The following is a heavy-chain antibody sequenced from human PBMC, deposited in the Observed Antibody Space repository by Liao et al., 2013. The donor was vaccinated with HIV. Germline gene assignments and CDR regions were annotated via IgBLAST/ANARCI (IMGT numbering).Heavy chain of an antibody. V-gene: IGHV4-39*07. CDR3: ARAHTGGGAFDI. Sequence: QLQLQESGPGLVKSSETLSLSCIVSGASISSSDYYWGWIRQTPGKGLEWIGSIYYSGSTYSNPSLKSRVSISVDTSTNHFSLRLRSVTAADSAVYFCARAHTGGGAFDIWGQGTMVTVSS. CDR2: IYYSGST. J-gene: IGHJ3*02. CDR1: GASISSSDYY. D-gene: IGHD3-16*01.